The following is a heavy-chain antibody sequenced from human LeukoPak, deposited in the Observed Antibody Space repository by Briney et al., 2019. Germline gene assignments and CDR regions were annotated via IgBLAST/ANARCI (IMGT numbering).Heavy chain of an antibody. V-gene: IGHV3-30*02. CDR1: GFTFSSYG. D-gene: IGHD3-10*01. J-gene: IGHJ6*03. CDR3: AKGPMVRGVIIIHYYMDV. CDR2: IRYDGSNK. Sequence: PGGSLRLSCAASGFTFSSYGMHWVRQAPGKGLEWVAFIRYDGSNKYYADSVKGRFTIPRDNSKNTLYLQMNSLRAEDTAVYYCAKGPMVRGVIIIHYYMDVWGKGTTVTISS.